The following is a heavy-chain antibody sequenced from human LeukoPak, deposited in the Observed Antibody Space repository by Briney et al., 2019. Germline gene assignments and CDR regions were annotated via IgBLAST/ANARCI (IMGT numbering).Heavy chain of an antibody. CDR1: GYTFTGYG. CDR2: ISAYNGNT. CDR3: ARDHSGSYYNPFDY. D-gene: IGHD3-10*01. V-gene: IGHV1-18*01. J-gene: IGHJ4*02. Sequence: ASVKVSCKASGYTFTGYGISWVRQAPGQGLEWMGWISAYNGNTNYAQKLQGRVTMTTDTSTSTAYMELRSLRSDDTAVYYCARDHSGSYYNPFDYWGQGTLVTVSS.